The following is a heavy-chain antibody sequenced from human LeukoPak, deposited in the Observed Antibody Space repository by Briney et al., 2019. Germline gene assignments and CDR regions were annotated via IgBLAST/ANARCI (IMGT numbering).Heavy chain of an antibody. V-gene: IGHV4-39*01. Sequence: PSETLSLTCTVPGGSISSSSYYWGWIRQPPGKGLEWIGSIYYSGSTYYNPSLKSRVTISVDTSKNQFSLKLSSVTAADTAVYYCARRIVGALAGWGQGTLVTVSS. D-gene: IGHD1-26*01. CDR1: GGSISSSSYY. CDR3: ARRIVGALAG. J-gene: IGHJ4*02. CDR2: IYYSGST.